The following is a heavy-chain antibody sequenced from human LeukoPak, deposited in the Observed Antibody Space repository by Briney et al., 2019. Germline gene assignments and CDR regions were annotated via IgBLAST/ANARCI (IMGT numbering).Heavy chain of an antibody. J-gene: IGHJ6*03. D-gene: IGHD3-3*01. Sequence: SETLSLTCTVSGGSLSLYYWSWIRQPPGKGLEWIGFIYYSGSTYYNPSLKSRVTISVDTSKNQFSLKLSSVTAADTAVYYCARVSTEKPYYDFWSGYYTTNYYYMDVWGKGTTVTVSS. CDR3: ARVSTEKPYYDFWSGYYTTNYYYMDV. V-gene: IGHV4-59*12. CDR2: IYYSGST. CDR1: GGSLSLYY.